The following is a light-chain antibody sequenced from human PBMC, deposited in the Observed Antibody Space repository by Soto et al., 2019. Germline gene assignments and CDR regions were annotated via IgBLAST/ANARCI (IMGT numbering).Light chain of an antibody. J-gene: IGKJ1*01. CDR2: AAI. V-gene: IGKV1-39*01. CDR1: QSIRTF. CDR3: QQSNNTPQT. Sequence: DIQMTQSPSSLSASVGDRVTVTCRASQSIRTFLGWFQQRPAKAPKLLIYAAINMQSGAPSRFSGNGSGTYFALTISSLQPEDFATYYCQQSNNTPQTFGQGTKVEIK.